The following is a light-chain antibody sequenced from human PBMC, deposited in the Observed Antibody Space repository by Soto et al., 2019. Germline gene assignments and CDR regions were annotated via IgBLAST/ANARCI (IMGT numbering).Light chain of an antibody. Sequence: DIQMTQSPSTLSAYVGDRVTITCRASQSISSWLAWYQQKPGQAPKLLIYKASTLQSGVPPRFSGSGSGTEFTLAISSLQPDDSATYYCQQYNDNWTFGQGTKVDIK. J-gene: IGKJ1*01. V-gene: IGKV1-5*03. CDR1: QSISSW. CDR3: QQYNDNWT. CDR2: KAS.